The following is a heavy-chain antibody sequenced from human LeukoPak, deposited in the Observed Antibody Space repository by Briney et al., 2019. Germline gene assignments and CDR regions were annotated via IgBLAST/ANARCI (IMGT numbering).Heavy chain of an antibody. CDR2: ISYDGSNK. Sequence: GGSLRLSCAASGFTFSSYGMHWVRQAPGKGLEWVAVISYDGSNKYYADSVKGRFTISRDNSKNTLYLQMNSLRAEDTAVYYCARGPGYCSSTSCYHGMDVWGQGTTVTVSS. D-gene: IGHD2-2*01. CDR3: ARGPGYCSSTSCYHGMDV. V-gene: IGHV3-30*03. CDR1: GFTFSSYG. J-gene: IGHJ6*02.